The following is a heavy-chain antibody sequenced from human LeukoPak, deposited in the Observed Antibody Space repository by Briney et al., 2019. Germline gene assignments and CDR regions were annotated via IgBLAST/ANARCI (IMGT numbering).Heavy chain of an antibody. V-gene: IGHV4-59*01. CDR2: IYYSGST. D-gene: IGHD5-18*01. J-gene: IGHJ4*02. CDR3: ARSPWIQLWLSD. CDR1: GGSISSYY. Sequence: PSETLSLTCTVSGGSISSYYWSWIRQPRAKGLEWIGYIYYSGSTNYNPSLKSRVTISVDTSKNQFSLKLSSVTAADTAVYYCARSPWIQLWLSDWGQGTLVTVSS.